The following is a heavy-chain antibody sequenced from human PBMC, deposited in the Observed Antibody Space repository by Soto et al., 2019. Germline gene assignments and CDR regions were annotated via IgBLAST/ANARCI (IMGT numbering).Heavy chain of an antibody. D-gene: IGHD6-13*01. V-gene: IGHV4-34*01. J-gene: IGHJ4*02. Sequence: SETLSLTCAVYGGSFSGYYWSWIRQPPGKGLEWIGEINHSGSTNYNPSLKSRVTISVDTSKNQFSLKLSSVTAADTAVYYCARDWAAAGPFDYWGQGTLVTVSS. CDR3: ARDWAAAGPFDY. CDR1: GGSFSGYY. CDR2: INHSGST.